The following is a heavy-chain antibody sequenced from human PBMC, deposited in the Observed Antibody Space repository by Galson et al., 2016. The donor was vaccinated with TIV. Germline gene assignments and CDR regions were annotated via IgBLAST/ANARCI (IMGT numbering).Heavy chain of an antibody. CDR1: GDSVSSNSAA. CDR2: TFYRSKWYN. J-gene: IGHJ4*02. V-gene: IGHV6-1*01. Sequence: CAISGDSVSSNSAAWNWLRQTPSRGLEWLGRTFYRSKWYNDNAPSVKSRITINPDTSKNQFSLQLNSVTREDTAVYYCARATPSVFGIIMTLDSWGQGTLVTVSS. CDR3: ARATPSVFGIIMTLDS. D-gene: IGHD3-16*01.